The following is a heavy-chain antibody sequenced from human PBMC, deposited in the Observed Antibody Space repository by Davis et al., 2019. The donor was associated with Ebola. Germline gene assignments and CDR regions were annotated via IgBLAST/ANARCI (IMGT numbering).Heavy chain of an antibody. Sequence: GESLKISCAASGFTFSSYEMNWVRQAPGKGLEWVSYISSSGSTIYYADSVKGRFTISRDNAKNSLYLQMNSLRAEDTAVYYCARDGSSFIPSDEPLRYWGQGTLVTVSS. CDR2: ISSSGSTI. V-gene: IGHV3-48*03. CDR1: GFTFSSYE. CDR3: ARDGSSFIPSDEPLRY. D-gene: IGHD3-3*02. J-gene: IGHJ4*02.